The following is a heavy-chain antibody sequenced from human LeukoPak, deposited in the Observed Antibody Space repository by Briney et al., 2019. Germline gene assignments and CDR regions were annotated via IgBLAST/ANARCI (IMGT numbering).Heavy chain of an antibody. Sequence: SETLSLTCTVSGGSISTIHYYWAWIRQPPGKGLEWIGYIYGDGSACENPSLKSRLTISLDASKNQFSLNLNSVIVADTAVYYCAREVNKETPSADAFVIWGQGTMVTVSS. CDR3: AREVNKETPSADAFVI. D-gene: IGHD2-15*01. CDR1: GGSISTIHYY. J-gene: IGHJ3*02. V-gene: IGHV4-30-4*08. CDR2: IYGDGSA.